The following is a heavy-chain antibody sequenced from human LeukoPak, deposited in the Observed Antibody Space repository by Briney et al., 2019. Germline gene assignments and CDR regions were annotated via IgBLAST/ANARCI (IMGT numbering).Heavy chain of an antibody. CDR1: GFSLSASRVV. CDR3: AHRSSNWCFDY. V-gene: IGHV2-5*02. Sequence: SGPTLVNPTQTLTLTCTFSGFSLSASRVVVGWIRQPPGKALEWLALIYWDDDKRYSPSLKSRLTITKDASKNQVVLTMTNMDPVDTATYYCAHRSSNWCFDYWGQGTLVTVSS. CDR2: IYWDDDK. J-gene: IGHJ4*02. D-gene: IGHD6-13*01.